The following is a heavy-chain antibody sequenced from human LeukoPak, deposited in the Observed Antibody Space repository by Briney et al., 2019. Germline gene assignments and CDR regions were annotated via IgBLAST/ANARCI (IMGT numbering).Heavy chain of an antibody. J-gene: IGHJ4*02. D-gene: IGHD4-23*01. CDR1: GFTVSGNY. Sequence: GSLRLSRAVSGFTVSGNYMSWVRQAPGKGLEWVSLIYSGGTTYYADSVKGRFTISRDNSKNTLYLQMNSLRAEDTAVYYCARRAGGYSHPYDYWGQGILVTVSS. CDR2: IYSGGTT. V-gene: IGHV3-53*01. CDR3: ARRAGGYSHPYDY.